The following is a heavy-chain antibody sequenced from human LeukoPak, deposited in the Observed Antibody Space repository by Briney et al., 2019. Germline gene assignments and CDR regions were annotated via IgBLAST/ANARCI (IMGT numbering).Heavy chain of an antibody. J-gene: IGHJ5*02. CDR2: MNPNSGNT. Sequence: ASVKVSCKASGYTFTSYDINWVRQATGQGLEWMGWMNPNSGNTGYAQKFQGRVTMTRNTSISTAYMELSSLRSEDTAVYYCARVGLIAARRGNWFDPWGQGTLVTVSS. V-gene: IGHV1-8*01. CDR3: ARVGLIAARRGNWFDP. CDR1: GYTFTSYD. D-gene: IGHD6-6*01.